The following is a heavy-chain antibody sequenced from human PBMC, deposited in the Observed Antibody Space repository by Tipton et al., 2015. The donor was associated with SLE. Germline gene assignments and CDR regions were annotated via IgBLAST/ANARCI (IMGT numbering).Heavy chain of an antibody. CDR2: IYYVGST. CDR1: GGSISSYY. CDR3: ARRGVQDNWFDP. Sequence: TLSLTCTVSGGSISSYYWSWIRQPPGKGLEWIGYIYYVGSTYYNPSLKSRVTISVDTSKNQFSLKLSSVTAADTAVYYCARRGVQDNWFDPWGQGTLVTVSS. V-gene: IGHV4-59*12. D-gene: IGHD1-1*01. J-gene: IGHJ5*02.